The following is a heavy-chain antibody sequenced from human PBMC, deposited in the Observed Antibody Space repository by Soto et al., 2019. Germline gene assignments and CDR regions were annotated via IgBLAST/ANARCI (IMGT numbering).Heavy chain of an antibody. D-gene: IGHD3-10*01. CDR3: ARDVGKNY. Sequence: QVRLHESGPGLVKPSETLSLTCTVSGASVSSYYWSWFRQPVGKGLEWIGRIHSSGNLNYNPSLESRVTMSLDTSKIQFSLRLTSVTAADTALYLCARDVGKNYWGQGIRVAVSS. J-gene: IGHJ4*02. CDR1: GASVSSYY. CDR2: IHSSGNL. V-gene: IGHV4-4*07.